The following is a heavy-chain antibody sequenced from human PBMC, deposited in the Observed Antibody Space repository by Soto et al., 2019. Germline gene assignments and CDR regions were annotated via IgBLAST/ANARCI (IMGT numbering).Heavy chain of an antibody. CDR2: IITITGSI. D-gene: IGHD5-12*01. CDR1: GFTLSSYR. V-gene: IGHV3-21*01. Sequence: GGSLRLSCAASGFTLSSYRMNWVRQAQGKGLEWVFIITITGSIYYADSVKGRFTISRDNAKSSLYLQMNSLRAEDTAVYYCARDSREYNAYDYNWGQGTLVTVSS. CDR3: ARDSREYNAYDYN. J-gene: IGHJ4*02.